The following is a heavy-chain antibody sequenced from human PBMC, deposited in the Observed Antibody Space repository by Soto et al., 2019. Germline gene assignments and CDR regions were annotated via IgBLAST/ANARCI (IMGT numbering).Heavy chain of an antibody. Sequence: EVQLVESGGGLEQPGGSLRLSCAVSGITPEQNAMHWVRQTPGKGLEWVSGIFWESGGTGYADSVQGRFTISRDNAKNSLFLQMDSLRAEDTAMYYCARDLPGYCSTTNCYYYFHFWGQGTLVTVSS. J-gene: IGHJ4*02. CDR1: GITPEQNA. CDR3: ARDLPGYCSTTNCYYYFHF. CDR2: IFWESGGT. V-gene: IGHV3-9*02. D-gene: IGHD2-2*01.